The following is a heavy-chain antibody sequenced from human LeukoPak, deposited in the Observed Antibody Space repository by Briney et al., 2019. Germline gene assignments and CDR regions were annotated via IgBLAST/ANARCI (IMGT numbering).Heavy chain of an antibody. D-gene: IGHD4-17*01. CDR2: IKYDGTT. J-gene: IGHJ3*02. Sequence: SETLSLTCAVSGASFSGYFWNWIRQSPEKGLEWIGEIKYDGTTNYNPSLTSRVTMSIDKATNQFHLKVTSLTAADTAVYYCARGPDYYGDYISWFPDAFHIWGQGTLVSVSP. CDR3: ARGPDYYGDYISWFPDAFHI. V-gene: IGHV4-34*01. CDR1: GASFSGYF.